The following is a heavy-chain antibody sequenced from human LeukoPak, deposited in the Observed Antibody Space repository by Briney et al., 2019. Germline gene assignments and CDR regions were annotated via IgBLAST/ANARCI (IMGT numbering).Heavy chain of an antibody. V-gene: IGHV3-7*01. D-gene: IGHD2/OR15-2a*01. Sequence: PGGSLRLSCAASGFTFSSYWMSWVRQAPGKGLEWVANIKQDGSEKYYVDSVKGRFTISRDNAKNSLYLQMNSLRAEDTAVYYCTTSYYLGDYFDFWGQGTLVTVSS. CDR3: TTSYYLGDYFDF. CDR2: IKQDGSEK. J-gene: IGHJ4*02. CDR1: GFTFSSYW.